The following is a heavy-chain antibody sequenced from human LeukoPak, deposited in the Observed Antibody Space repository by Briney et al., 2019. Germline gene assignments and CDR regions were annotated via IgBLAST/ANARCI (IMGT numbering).Heavy chain of an antibody. CDR1: GYTFTGYY. V-gene: IGHV1-2*02. CDR3: ARVGGYCSSTSCFNYYYYYMDV. D-gene: IGHD2-2*01. CDR2: INPNSGGT. J-gene: IGHJ6*03. Sequence: ASVKVSCKASGYTFTGYYMHWVRQAPGQGLEWMGWINPNSGGTNYTQKFQGRVTMTRDTSISTAYMELSRLRSDDTAVYYCARVGGYCSSTSCFNYYYYYMDVWGKGTTVTVSS.